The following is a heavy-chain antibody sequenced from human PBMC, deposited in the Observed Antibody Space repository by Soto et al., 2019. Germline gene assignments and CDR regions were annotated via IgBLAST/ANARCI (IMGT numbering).Heavy chain of an antibody. CDR3: ARSRPTGYYDY. CDR1: GFPFSDYY. V-gene: IGHV3-11*05. J-gene: IGHJ4*02. D-gene: IGHD3-9*01. Sequence: QVQLVESGGDLVKPGGSLRLSCAASGFPFSDYYMSWIRQAPGKGLEWVSSIGSSSSYTNYADSVKGRFTISRDNAKNYLFLQMNRLRAEDTVVYYCARSRPTGYYDYWGQGTLVTVSS. CDR2: IGSSSSYT.